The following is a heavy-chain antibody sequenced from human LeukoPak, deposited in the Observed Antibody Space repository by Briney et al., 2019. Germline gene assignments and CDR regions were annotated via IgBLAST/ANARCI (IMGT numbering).Heavy chain of an antibody. Sequence: SETLSLTCTVYGGSFSDYYWSWIRQPPGKGLEWIGEINDSGDTNCNPSLKSRVTISVDTSKNQFSLKLSSVTAADTALYYCARSQSGYNYGYHFDSWGQGTLVTVSS. J-gene: IGHJ4*02. CDR3: ARSQSGYNYGYHFDS. D-gene: IGHD5-18*01. CDR2: INDSGDT. CDR1: GGSFSDYY. V-gene: IGHV4-34*01.